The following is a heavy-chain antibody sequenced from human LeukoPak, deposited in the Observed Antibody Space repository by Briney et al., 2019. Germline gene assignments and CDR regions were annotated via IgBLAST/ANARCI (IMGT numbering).Heavy chain of an antibody. V-gene: IGHV4-30-2*01. CDR1: GGSISSGGYY. D-gene: IGHD5-24*01. CDR2: IYHSGST. Sequence: SETLSLTCTVSGGSISSGGYYWSWIRQPPGKGLEWIGYIYHSGSTYYNPSLKSRVTISVDRSKNQFSLKLSSVTAADTAVYYCARDPDGEYFQHWGRGTLVTVSS. J-gene: IGHJ1*01. CDR3: ARDPDGEYFQH.